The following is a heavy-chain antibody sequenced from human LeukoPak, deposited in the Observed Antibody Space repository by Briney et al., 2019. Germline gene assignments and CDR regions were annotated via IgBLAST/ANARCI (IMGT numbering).Heavy chain of an antibody. CDR2: ISSSSSTI. V-gene: IGHV3-48*01. CDR3: ARELRWQPPGGDAFDI. D-gene: IGHD4-23*01. Sequence: PGGSLRLSCAASGFTFSSYSMNWVRQAPGKGLEWVSYISSSSSTIYYADSVKGRFTISRDNAKNSLYLQMNSLRAEDTAVYYCARELRWQPPGGDAFDIWGQGTMVTVSS. J-gene: IGHJ3*02. CDR1: GFTFSSYS.